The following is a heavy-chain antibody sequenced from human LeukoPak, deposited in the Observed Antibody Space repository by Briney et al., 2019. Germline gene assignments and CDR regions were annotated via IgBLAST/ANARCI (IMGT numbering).Heavy chain of an antibody. V-gene: IGHV1-2*06. CDR1: GGTFSSYA. CDR3: ARRRRITMIVVVITTNMTKAHDAFDI. J-gene: IGHJ3*02. D-gene: IGHD3-22*01. CDR2: INPNSGGT. Sequence: ASVKVSCKASGGTFSSYAISWVRQAPGQGLEWMGRINPNSGGTNYAQKFQGRVTMTRDTSISTAYMELSRLRSDDTAVYYCARRRRITMIVVVITTNMTKAHDAFDIWGQGTMVTVSS.